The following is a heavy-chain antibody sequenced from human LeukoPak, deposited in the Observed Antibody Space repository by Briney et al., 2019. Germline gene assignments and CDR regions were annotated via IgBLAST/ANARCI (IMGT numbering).Heavy chain of an antibody. D-gene: IGHD3-3*01. CDR1: GFTFSNAW. Sequence: GGSLRLSRAASGFTFSNAWMSWVRQAPGKGLEWVGRIKSKTDGGTTDYAAPVKGRFTISRDDSKNTLYLQMNSLKTEDTAVYYCTTDPLPSPITIFGVTNWFDPWGQGTLVTVSS. CDR3: TTDPLPSPITIFGVTNWFDP. V-gene: IGHV3-15*01. J-gene: IGHJ5*02. CDR2: IKSKTDGGTT.